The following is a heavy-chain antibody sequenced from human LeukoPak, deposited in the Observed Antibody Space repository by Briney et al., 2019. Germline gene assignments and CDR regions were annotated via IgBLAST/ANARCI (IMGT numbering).Heavy chain of an antibody. J-gene: IGHJ4*02. V-gene: IGHV3-74*01. CDR1: GFTFSSYW. Sequence: PGGTLRLSCAASGFTFSSYWMHWVRQAPGKGLVWVSRINSDGSSTSYADSVKGRFTISRDNAKNTLYLQMNSLRADDTAVYYCAKEPTVGATTYFDYWGQGTLVTVSS. D-gene: IGHD1-26*01. CDR2: INSDGSST. CDR3: AKEPTVGATTYFDY.